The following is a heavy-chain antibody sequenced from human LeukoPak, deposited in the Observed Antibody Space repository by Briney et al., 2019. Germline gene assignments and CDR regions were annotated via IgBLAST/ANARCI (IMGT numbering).Heavy chain of an antibody. CDR1: GFTLSSYA. D-gene: IGHD6-13*01. Sequence: GGSLRLSCAASGFTLSSYAMSWVRQAPGKGLEWVSAISGSGGSTYYADSVKGRFTISRDNSKNTLYLQMNSLRAEDTAVYYCAKGSGVSSWYDYWGQGTLVTVSS. CDR2: ISGSGGST. J-gene: IGHJ4*02. V-gene: IGHV3-23*01. CDR3: AKGSGVSSWYDY.